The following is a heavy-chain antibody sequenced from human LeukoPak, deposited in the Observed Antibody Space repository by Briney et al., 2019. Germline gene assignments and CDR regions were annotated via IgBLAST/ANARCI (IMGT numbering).Heavy chain of an antibody. CDR3: VKVQTTSTYLPGDY. D-gene: IGHD4-17*01. CDR1: GLTFRSYA. J-gene: IGHJ4*02. V-gene: IGHV3-23*01. Sequence: PGGSLRLSCAASGLTFRSYAMSWVRQPPGKGLEWVSTISESGGSTYYADSVKGRFTISRDNSKNTLYLQMSSLRAEDTALYCGVKVQTTSTYLPGDYWGQGTLVTV. CDR2: ISESGGST.